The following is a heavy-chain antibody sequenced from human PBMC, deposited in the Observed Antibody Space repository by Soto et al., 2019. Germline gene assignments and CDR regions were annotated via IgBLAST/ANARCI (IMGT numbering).Heavy chain of an antibody. D-gene: IGHD2-2*01. CDR3: AKFALNIVVVPAAMANT. CDR2: ISGSGGST. J-gene: IGHJ5*02. CDR1: GFTFSSYA. V-gene: IGHV3-23*01. Sequence: GGSLSLACAASGFTFSSYAMSWVRQAPGKGLEWVSAISGSGGSTYYADSVKGRFTISRDNSKNTLYLQMNSLRAEDTAVYYCAKFALNIVVVPAAMANTWGQGTLVTVSS.